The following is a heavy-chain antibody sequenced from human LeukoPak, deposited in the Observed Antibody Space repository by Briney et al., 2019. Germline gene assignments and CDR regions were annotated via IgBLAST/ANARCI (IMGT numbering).Heavy chain of an antibody. V-gene: IGHV4-59*01. Sequence: PLETLSLTCNVSGGSISSDYWTWIRQPPGKGLEWIGNIYYSGSTNYNPSLKSRVTISVDTSKNQFSLKLNSVTAADTAVYYCARRRDYYDSRGYYAFDIWGHGTMVTVSS. D-gene: IGHD3-22*01. J-gene: IGHJ3*02. CDR1: GGSISSDY. CDR3: ARRRDYYDSRGYYAFDI. CDR2: IYYSGST.